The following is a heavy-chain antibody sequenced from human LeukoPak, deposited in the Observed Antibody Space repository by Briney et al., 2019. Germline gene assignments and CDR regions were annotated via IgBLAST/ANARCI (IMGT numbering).Heavy chain of an antibody. CDR3: AKLEYSSGWFNYYYYYGMDV. CDR1: GFTFSSYA. D-gene: IGHD6-19*01. J-gene: IGHJ6*02. Sequence: GGSLRLSCAASGFTFSSYAMSWVRQAPGKGLEWVSAISGSGGSTYYADSVKGRFTISRDNSKNTLYLQMNSLRAEDTAVYYCAKLEYSSGWFNYYYYYGMDVWGQGTTVTVSS. CDR2: ISGSGGST. V-gene: IGHV3-23*01.